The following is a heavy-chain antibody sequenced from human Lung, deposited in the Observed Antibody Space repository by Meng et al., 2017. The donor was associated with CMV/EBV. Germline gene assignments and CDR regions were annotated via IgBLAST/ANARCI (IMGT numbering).Heavy chain of an antibody. J-gene: IGHJ6*02. CDR3: ARSIFGAPGGV. Sequence: ESXKISCAASGFTVSSNYMSWVRQAPGKGLEWVSVIYSGGSTYYADSVKGRFTISRDNSKNTLYLQMNSLRAEDTAVYYCARSIFGAPGGVWGQETTVTVSS. CDR2: IYSGGST. V-gene: IGHV3-53*01. D-gene: IGHD3-3*01. CDR1: GFTVSSNY.